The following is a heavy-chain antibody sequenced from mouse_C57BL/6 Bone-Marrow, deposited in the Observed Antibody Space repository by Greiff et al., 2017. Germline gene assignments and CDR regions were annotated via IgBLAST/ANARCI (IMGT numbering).Heavy chain of an antibody. V-gene: IGHV1-9*01. D-gene: IGHD1-1*01. CDR3: ARRISDYYGSSYAMDY. CDR2: ILPGSGST. Sequence: QVQLKQSGAELMKPGASVKLSCKATGYTFTGYWIAWVKQRPGHGLEWIGEILPGSGSTNYNEKFKGKATFTADTSSNTAYMQLSSLTTEDSAIYYCARRISDYYGSSYAMDYWGQGTSVTVSS. CDR1: GYTFTGYW. J-gene: IGHJ4*01.